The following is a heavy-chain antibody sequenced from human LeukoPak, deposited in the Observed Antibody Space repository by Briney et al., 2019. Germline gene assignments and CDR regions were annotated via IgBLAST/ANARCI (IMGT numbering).Heavy chain of an antibody. V-gene: IGHV3-23*03. J-gene: IGHJ4*02. CDR3: AKDGGPSSSRSQFFNY. CDR1: GFTFSSYA. Sequence: GGSLRLSCAASGFTFSSYAMHWVRQAPGKGLEWVSVTYTGGNSYYADSVKGRFTISRDNSKNTLYLQMDSLRVEDTAVYYCAKDGGPSSSRSQFFNYWGQGALVTVSS. D-gene: IGHD2-2*01. CDR2: TYTGGNS.